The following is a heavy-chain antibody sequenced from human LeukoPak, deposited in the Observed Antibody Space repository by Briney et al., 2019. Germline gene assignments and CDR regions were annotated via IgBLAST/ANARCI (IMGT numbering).Heavy chain of an antibody. V-gene: IGHV3-49*04. CDR1: GFTFGDYA. D-gene: IGHD6-13*01. J-gene: IGHJ5*02. CDR3: AKCPGRSSYNWFDP. CDR2: IRSKAYGGTT. Sequence: GGSLRLSCTASGFTFGDYAMSWVRQAPGKGLEWVGFIRSKAYGGTTEYAASVKGRFTISRDDSKSIAYLQMNSLRAEDTAVYYCAKCPGRSSYNWFDPWGQGTLVTVSS.